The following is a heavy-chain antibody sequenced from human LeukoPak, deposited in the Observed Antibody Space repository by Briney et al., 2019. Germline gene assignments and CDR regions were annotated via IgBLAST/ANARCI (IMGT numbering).Heavy chain of an antibody. V-gene: IGHV3-64D*09. Sequence: GGSLRLSCSADAFTFSDFVTYWVRQAQGKGLEYVSAISSNGGTRYYADSVKGRFTISRDNSKNTLYLQMRSLRAEDTAVYYCVNNYGSGSRYFDYWGQGTLVTVSS. CDR2: ISSNGGTR. D-gene: IGHD3-10*01. CDR1: AFTFSDFV. CDR3: VNNYGSGSRYFDY. J-gene: IGHJ4*02.